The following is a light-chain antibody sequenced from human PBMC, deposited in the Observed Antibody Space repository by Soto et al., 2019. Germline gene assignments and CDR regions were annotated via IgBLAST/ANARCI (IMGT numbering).Light chain of an antibody. Sequence: QPVLTQPPSASGSPGQSVTISCTGTSSDVGGYDSVSWYQQHPGKAPKLMIYEVSKRPSGVPDRFSGSKSGNTASLTVSGLQAEDEADYYCSSYAGSNILFGGGTKLTVL. CDR2: EVS. V-gene: IGLV2-8*01. CDR1: SSDVGGYDS. J-gene: IGLJ2*01. CDR3: SSYAGSNIL.